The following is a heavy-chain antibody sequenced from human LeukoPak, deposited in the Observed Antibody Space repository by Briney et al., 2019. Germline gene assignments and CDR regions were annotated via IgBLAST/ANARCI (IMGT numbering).Heavy chain of an antibody. J-gene: IGHJ4*02. CDR1: GGTFSSYA. Sequence: ASVKVSCKASGGTFSSYAISWVRQAPGQGLEWMGRIIPIFGTANYAQKFQGRVTITTDESTSTAYMELSSLRSEDTAVYYCASNLGNYDSSGYYVYWGQGTLVTVSS. CDR3: ASNLGNYDSSGYYVY. D-gene: IGHD3-22*01. CDR2: IIPIFGTA. V-gene: IGHV1-69*05.